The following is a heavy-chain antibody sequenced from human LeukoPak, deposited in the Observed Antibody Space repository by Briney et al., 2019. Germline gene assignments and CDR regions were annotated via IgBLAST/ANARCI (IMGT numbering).Heavy chain of an antibody. V-gene: IGHV4-61*02. D-gene: IGHD2-2*01. CDR3: ARARIYCSSTSCYPPYYMDV. J-gene: IGHJ6*03. Sequence: SQTLSLTCTVSGGSISRSSFYWSWIRQPAGKGLEWIGRIYTSGNTNYNPSLQSRASKSRDTSKNQFSLKLSSVTAADTAVYYCARARIYCSSTSCYPPYYMDVWGKGTTVTVSS. CDR2: IYTSGNT. CDR1: GGSISRSSFY.